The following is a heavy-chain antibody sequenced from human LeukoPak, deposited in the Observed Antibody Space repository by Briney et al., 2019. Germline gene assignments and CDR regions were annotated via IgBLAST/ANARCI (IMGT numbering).Heavy chain of an antibody. Sequence: GGSLRLSCAASGFTFSSYAMHWVRQAPGKGLEWVAVISYDGSNKYYADSVKGRFTISRDNSKNTLYLQMNSLRAEDTAVYYRAREYSTSWFRSLDYWGQGTLVTVSS. CDR2: ISYDGSNK. CDR3: AREYSTSWFRSLDY. D-gene: IGHD6-13*01. V-gene: IGHV3-30-3*01. J-gene: IGHJ4*02. CDR1: GFTFSSYA.